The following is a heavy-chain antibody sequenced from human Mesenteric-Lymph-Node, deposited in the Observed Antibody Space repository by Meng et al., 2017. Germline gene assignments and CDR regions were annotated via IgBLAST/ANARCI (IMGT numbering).Heavy chain of an antibody. CDR1: GGSISSGDYY. V-gene: IGHV4-30-4*01. Sequence: QVPLQASGPGLVKPSQTLSLTCTVSGGSISSGDYYWSWIRQPPGKGLEWIGEIFHSGSTQYNPSLKSRVTISVDKSQNFFSLRLTSVTAADTATYYCVRFDISSGGRGDYWGQGILVTVSS. CDR2: IFHSGST. J-gene: IGHJ4*02. D-gene: IGHD1-26*01. CDR3: VRFDISSGGRGDY.